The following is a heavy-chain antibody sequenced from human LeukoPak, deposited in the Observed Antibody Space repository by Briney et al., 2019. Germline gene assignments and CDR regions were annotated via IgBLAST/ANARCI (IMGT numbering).Heavy chain of an antibody. V-gene: IGHV3-43D*03. CDR1: GFTFDDYA. D-gene: IGHD3-10*01. Sequence: GGSLRLSCAASGFTFDDYAMHWVRQAPGKGLEWVSLISWDGGSTYYADSVKGRLTISRDNSKNSLYLQMNSLRAEDTALYYCAKDSGRALLWFGESTYGMDVWGQGTTVTVSS. CDR3: AKDSGRALLWFGESTYGMDV. CDR2: ISWDGGST. J-gene: IGHJ6*02.